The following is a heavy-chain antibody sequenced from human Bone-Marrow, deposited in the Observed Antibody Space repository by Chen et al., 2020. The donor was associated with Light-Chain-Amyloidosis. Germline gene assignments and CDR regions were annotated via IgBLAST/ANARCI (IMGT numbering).Heavy chain of an antibody. CDR2: FDWEGESI. Sequence: EVQLVESGGGLIQPGGSLRLSCTASGFTFDDYAMHWGRQPPGKGLEWVSGFDWEGESIGYADSEKVRFTISRDNAKNSLSLEMTRLRSEDTAFYYCTKDISPHMAGFDFWGQGMLVTVSS. J-gene: IGHJ4*02. CDR1: GFTFDDYA. CDR3: TKDISPHMAGFDF. V-gene: IGHV3-9*01.